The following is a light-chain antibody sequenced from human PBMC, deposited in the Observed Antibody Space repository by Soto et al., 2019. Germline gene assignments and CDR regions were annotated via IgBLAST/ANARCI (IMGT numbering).Light chain of an antibody. J-gene: IGKJ1*01. Sequence: EIVLTQSPGTLSLSPGERATLSCRASQSVSSSFFAWSQQKPGQAPRLLIYGASSRAAGIPDRFSGSGSRTDFTLTVSRLEPEDFAVYYCQQYGSSPRTFGQGPKVEIK. CDR2: GAS. CDR3: QQYGSSPRT. V-gene: IGKV3-20*01. CDR1: QSVSSSF.